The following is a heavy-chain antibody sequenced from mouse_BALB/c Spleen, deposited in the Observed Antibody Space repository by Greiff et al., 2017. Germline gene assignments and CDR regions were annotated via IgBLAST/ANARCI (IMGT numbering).Heavy chain of an antibody. V-gene: IGHV14-4*02. J-gene: IGHJ3*01. CDR2: IDPENGDT. Sequence: VQLHQSGAELVRSGASVKLSCTASGFNIKDYYMHWVKQRPEQGLEWIGWIDPENGDTEYAPKFQGKATMTADTSSNTAYLQLSSLTSEDTAVYYCNGGAYYGTWFAYWGQGTLVTVSA. CDR3: NGGAYYGTWFAY. D-gene: IGHD2-10*01. CDR1: GFNIKDYY.